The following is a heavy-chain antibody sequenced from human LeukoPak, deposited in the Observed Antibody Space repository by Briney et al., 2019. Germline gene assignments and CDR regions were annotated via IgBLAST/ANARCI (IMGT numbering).Heavy chain of an antibody. J-gene: IGHJ4*02. CDR3: ARNYYESSGYYPWNFDY. CDR2: IYYSGST. D-gene: IGHD3-22*01. CDR1: GGSISSSSYY. V-gene: IGHV4-39*01. Sequence: SETLSLTCTVSGGSISSSSYYWGWIRQPPGKGLEWIGSIYYSGSTHYNPSLKSRVTISIEKPKNQFSLKLSSVTAADTAVYYCARNYYESSGYYPWNFDYWGQGTLVTVSS.